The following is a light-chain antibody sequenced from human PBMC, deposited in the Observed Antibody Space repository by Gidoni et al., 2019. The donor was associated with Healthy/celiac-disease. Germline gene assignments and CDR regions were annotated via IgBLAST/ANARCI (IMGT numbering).Light chain of an antibody. CDR3: SSYAGNENFV. CDR2: EIN. V-gene: IGLV2-8*01. Sequence: GSDGRSVTVSCTGTSSDVGGFNSVSWFQQHPGKAPKLLISEINKRSSGVPDRFSGSKSGNTASLTVSGLQADDEAHYFCSSYAGNENFVFGTGTKITV. CDR1: SSDVGGFNS. J-gene: IGLJ1*01.